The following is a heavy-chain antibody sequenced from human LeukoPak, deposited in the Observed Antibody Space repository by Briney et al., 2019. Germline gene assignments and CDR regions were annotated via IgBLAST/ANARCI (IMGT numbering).Heavy chain of an antibody. CDR3: ARVVPAAICFDY. CDR1: GASISYYY. J-gene: IGHJ4*02. D-gene: IGHD2-2*01. Sequence: PSETLSLTCTVSGASISYYYWSWIRQSPGKGLEWIGYMYYSGSNNHNPSLKSRVTISVDRSQNQFSLKLTSVTAADTAVYFCARVVPAAICFDYWGQGTLVTVSS. V-gene: IGHV4-59*12. CDR2: MYYSGSN.